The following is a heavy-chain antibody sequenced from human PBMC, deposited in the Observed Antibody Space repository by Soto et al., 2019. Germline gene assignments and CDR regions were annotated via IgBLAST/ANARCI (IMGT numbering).Heavy chain of an antibody. Sequence: ASVKVSCKASGYTFTSYGISWVRQAPGQGLEWMGWISAYNGNTNYAQKLQGRVTMTTDTSTSTAYMELRSLRSDDTAVYYCARVDSISCSGGSCYSRWFYYYYYGMDVWGQGTTVTV. J-gene: IGHJ6*02. CDR3: ARVDSISCSGGSCYSRWFYYYYYGMDV. V-gene: IGHV1-18*04. D-gene: IGHD2-15*01. CDR2: ISAYNGNT. CDR1: GYTFTSYG.